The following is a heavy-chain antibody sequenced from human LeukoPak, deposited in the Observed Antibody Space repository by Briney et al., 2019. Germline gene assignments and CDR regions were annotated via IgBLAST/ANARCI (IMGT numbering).Heavy chain of an antibody. J-gene: IGHJ6*02. V-gene: IGHV3-30*03. Sequence: GGSLRLSCAASGFTFSSYAMHWVRQAPGKGLEWVAVISYDGSNKYYADSVKGRFTISRDNSKNTLYLQMNSLRAEDTAVYYCAREPSHGMDVWGQGTTVTVSS. CDR3: AREPSHGMDV. CDR1: GFTFSSYA. CDR2: ISYDGSNK.